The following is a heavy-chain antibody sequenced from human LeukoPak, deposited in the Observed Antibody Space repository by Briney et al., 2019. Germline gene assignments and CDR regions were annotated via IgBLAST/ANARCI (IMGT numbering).Heavy chain of an antibody. CDR1: GFTFSSYE. V-gene: IGHV3-48*03. CDR2: ISSSGSTI. D-gene: IGHD3-10*01. J-gene: IGHJ4*02. Sequence: GGSLRLSCAASGFTFSSYEMNWVRQAPGKGLEWVSYISSSGSTIYYADSVKGRFTISRDNAKNSLYLQMNSLRAEDTAVYYCARALLGVRGLHHPFDYWGQGTLVTVSS. CDR3: ARALLGVRGLHHPFDY.